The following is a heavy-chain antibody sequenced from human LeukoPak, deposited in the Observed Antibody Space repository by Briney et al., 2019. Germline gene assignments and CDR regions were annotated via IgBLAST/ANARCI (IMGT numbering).Heavy chain of an antibody. Sequence: GGSLRLSCAASGFTFSSYAMSWVRQAPGKGLEWDSAISGSGGSTYYADSVKGRFTISRDNSKNTLYLQMNSLRAEDTAVYYCAKHMTSVTTNFEHWGQGTLVTSSS. CDR2: ISGSGGST. CDR1: GFTFSSYA. J-gene: IGHJ4*02. V-gene: IGHV3-23*01. CDR3: AKHMTSVTTNFEH. D-gene: IGHD4-17*01.